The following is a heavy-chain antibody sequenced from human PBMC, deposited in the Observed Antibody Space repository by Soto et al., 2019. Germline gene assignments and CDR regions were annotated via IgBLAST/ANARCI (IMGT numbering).Heavy chain of an antibody. V-gene: IGHV3-7*05. CDR1: GFTVSSYW. Sequence: GGSLRLSCAASGFTVSSYWMSWVRQAPGKGLEWVANIKQDGSEKYYVDSVKGRFTISRDNAKNSLYLQMNSLRAEDTAVYYCAREEYSSGWDAFDIWGQGTMVTVSS. J-gene: IGHJ3*02. D-gene: IGHD6-19*01. CDR3: AREEYSSGWDAFDI. CDR2: IKQDGSEK.